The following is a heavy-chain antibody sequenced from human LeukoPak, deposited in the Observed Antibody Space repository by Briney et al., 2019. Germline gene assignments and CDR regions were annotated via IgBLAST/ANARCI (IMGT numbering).Heavy chain of an antibody. CDR2: IYYTGST. J-gene: IGHJ6*03. CDR1: NGSISSSGFY. Sequence: SETLSLTCSVSNGSISSSGFYWGWVRQSPERGLEWIGGIYYTGSTYYNPSLKRRVTISVDTSRNQSSLILSSVTAADTALYYCARHKRDYYYYYMDVWGKGTTVSVSS. CDR3: ARHKRDYYYYYMDV. V-gene: IGHV4-39*01.